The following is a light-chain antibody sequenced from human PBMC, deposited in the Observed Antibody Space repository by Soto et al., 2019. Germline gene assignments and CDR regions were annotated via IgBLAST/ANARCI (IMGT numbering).Light chain of an antibody. V-gene: IGKV3-20*01. J-gene: IGKJ1*01. CDR3: QQCGSSPWT. CDR1: QSVRSYY. Sequence: EIALTQSPGTLSLSPGERATLSCRASQSVRSYYLAWYQQKPGQAPRLLIYAASSRATGIPDRFSGGGSGTDFTLTISRLEPEDFAVYYCQQCGSSPWTFGQGTKVEIK. CDR2: AAS.